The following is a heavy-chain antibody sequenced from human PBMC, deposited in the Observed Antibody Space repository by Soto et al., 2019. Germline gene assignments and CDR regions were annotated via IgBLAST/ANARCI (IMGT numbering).Heavy chain of an antibody. CDR2: IKPDGSET. V-gene: IGHV3-7*03. CDR1: GLTFSGHW. D-gene: IGHD2-21*02. CDR3: TRRPSGMTYHAVFDF. Sequence: PGGSLRLSCAASGLTFSGHWMTWVRQTPGEGLQWVAAIKPDGSETFYVDSVKGRFTISRDNARNPLFLQMDSLRAEDTAVYYCTRRPSGMTYHAVFDFWGQGTLGTVSS. J-gene: IGHJ4*02.